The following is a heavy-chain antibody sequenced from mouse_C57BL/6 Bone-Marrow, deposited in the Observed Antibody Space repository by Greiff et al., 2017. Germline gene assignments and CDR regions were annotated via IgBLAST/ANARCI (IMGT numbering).Heavy chain of an antibody. Sequence: QVHVKQPGAELVKPGASVKMSCKASGYTFTSYWITWVKQRPGQGLEWIGDIYPGSGSTNYNEKFKSKATLTVDTSSSTAYMQLSSLTSADSAVYYCARRLRPYFDYWGQGTTLTVSS. CDR1: GYTFTSYW. CDR3: ARRLRPYFDY. V-gene: IGHV1-55*01. CDR2: IYPGSGST. J-gene: IGHJ2*01. D-gene: IGHD2-4*01.